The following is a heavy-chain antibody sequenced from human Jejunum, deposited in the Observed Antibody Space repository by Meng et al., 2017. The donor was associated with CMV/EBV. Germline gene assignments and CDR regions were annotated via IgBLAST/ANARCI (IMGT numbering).Heavy chain of an antibody. J-gene: IGHJ6*02. Sequence: FTFSNAWMICVRQAPGKGLEWVANIRHDGRSTAYADSVQGRFTISRDNSKSTLYLQMNSLRPDDTAVYYWARDALTVSPYYYGMGVWGQGTTVTVSS. V-gene: IGHV3-30*02. CDR2: IRHDGRST. D-gene: IGHD4-11*01. CDR1: FTFSNAW. CDR3: ARDALTVSPYYYGMGV.